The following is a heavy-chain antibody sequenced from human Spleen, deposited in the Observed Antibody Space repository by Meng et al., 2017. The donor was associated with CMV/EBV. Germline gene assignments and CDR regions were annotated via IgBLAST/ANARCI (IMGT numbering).Heavy chain of an antibody. CDR3: AARNRNQGFDY. CDR2: MNPNSGNT. V-gene: IGHV1-8*03. CDR1: TYTFTSYD. J-gene: IGHJ4*02. D-gene: IGHD1-14*01. Sequence: ASVKVSCKASTYTFTSYDINWMRQATGQGLEWMGWMNPNSGNTGYAQKFQGRVTITRNTSISTAYMELSSMRSEDTAVYYCAARNRNQGFDYWGQGTLVTVSS.